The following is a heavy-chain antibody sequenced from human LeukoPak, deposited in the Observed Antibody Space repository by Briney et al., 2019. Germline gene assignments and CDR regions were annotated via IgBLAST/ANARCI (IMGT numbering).Heavy chain of an antibody. J-gene: IGHJ4*02. V-gene: IGHV4-59*12. CDR3: ASLDPAAIGY. Sequence: SETLSLTCTVSGGSISSYYWSWIRQPPGKGLEWIGYIYYSGSTNYNPSLKSRVTISVDTSKNQFSLKLSSVTAADTAVYYCASLDPAAIGYWGQGTLVTVSS. CDR1: GGSISSYY. CDR2: IYYSGST. D-gene: IGHD2-2*02.